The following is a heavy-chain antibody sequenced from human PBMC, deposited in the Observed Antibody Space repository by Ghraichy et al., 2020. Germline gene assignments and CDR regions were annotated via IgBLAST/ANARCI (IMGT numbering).Heavy chain of an antibody. Sequence: SETLSLTCTVSGGSISSYYWSWIRQPPGKGLEWIGYIYYSGSTNYNPSLKSRVTISVDTSKNQFSLKLSPVTAADTAVYYCASYYYDSSDYHDDAFDIWGQGTMVTVSS. V-gene: IGHV4-59*01. J-gene: IGHJ3*02. D-gene: IGHD3-22*01. CDR3: ASYYYDSSDYHDDAFDI. CDR2: IYYSGST. CDR1: GGSISSYY.